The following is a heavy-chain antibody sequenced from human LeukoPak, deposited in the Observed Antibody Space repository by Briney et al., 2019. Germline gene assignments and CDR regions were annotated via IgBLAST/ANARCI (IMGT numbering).Heavy chain of an antibody. CDR3: AKENPTHSSSWYTVDY. J-gene: IGHJ4*02. CDR1: GFTFSSYA. Sequence: PGGSLRLSCVASGFTFSSYAMSWVRQAPGKGLEWVSAISGSGGSTYYADSVKGRFTISRDNSKNTLYLQMNSLRAEDTAVYYCAKENPTHSSSWYTVDYWGQGTLVTVSS. V-gene: IGHV3-23*01. D-gene: IGHD6-13*01. CDR2: ISGSGGST.